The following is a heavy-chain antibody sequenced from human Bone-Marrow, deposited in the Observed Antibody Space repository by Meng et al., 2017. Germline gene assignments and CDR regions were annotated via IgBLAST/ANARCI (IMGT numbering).Heavy chain of an antibody. CDR1: GFTFSSYW. CDR2: IKQDGSEK. Sequence: GESLKISCAASGFTFSSYWMSWVRQAPGKGLEWVANIKQDGSEKYYVDSVKGRFTISRDSAKNSLYLQMNSLRAEDTAVYYCARGSYYYDSSGYSSLYYWGQGTLVTVSS. V-gene: IGHV3-7*01. D-gene: IGHD3-22*01. J-gene: IGHJ4*02. CDR3: ARGSYYYDSSGYSSLYY.